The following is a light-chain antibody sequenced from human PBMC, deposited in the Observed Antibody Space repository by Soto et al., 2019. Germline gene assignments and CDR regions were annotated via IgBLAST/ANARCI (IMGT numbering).Light chain of an antibody. V-gene: IGKV3-20*01. CDR3: LHYSTSPPYT. CDR2: GAS. J-gene: IGKJ2*01. Sequence: EIVVTQSPGTLSLSPGERATLSCRASQSVSSNHLAWYQQKPGQAPRRLIYGASNRATDIPDRFSGSGSGTDFTLTMSRMEPEDFAVYYWLHYSTSPPYTFGQGTKVEIK. CDR1: QSVSSNH.